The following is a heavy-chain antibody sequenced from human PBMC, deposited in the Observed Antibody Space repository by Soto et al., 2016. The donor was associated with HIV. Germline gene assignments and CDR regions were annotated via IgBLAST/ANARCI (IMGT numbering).Heavy chain of an antibody. CDR2: ISAYNGNT. CDR3: ATSYSSSQRDWYFDL. CDR1: GYTFSSYG. Sequence: QVQLVQSGAEVRKPGASVKVSCKASGYTFSSYGISWVRQAPGQALEWMGWISAYNGNTNYAQKVQGRVTMTTDTSTSTAYMELRSLRSDDTAVYYCATSYSSSQRDWYFDLWGRGTLVTVSS. J-gene: IGHJ2*01. D-gene: IGHD6-13*01. V-gene: IGHV1-18*01.